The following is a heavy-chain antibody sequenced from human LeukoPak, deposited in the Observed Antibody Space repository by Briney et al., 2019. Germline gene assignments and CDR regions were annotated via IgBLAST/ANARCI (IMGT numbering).Heavy chain of an antibody. D-gene: IGHD1-26*01. J-gene: IGHJ4*02. CDR3: AKVHAGARVH. V-gene: IGHV3-23*01. CDR2: ISGSGGST. Sequence: GGSLRLSCAASGFTVSSNYMSWVRQAPGKGLEWVSAISGSGGSTYYADSVKGRFTISRDNSKNTLYLQMNSLRAEDTAVYYCAKVHAGARVHWGQGTLVTVSS. CDR1: GFTVSSNY.